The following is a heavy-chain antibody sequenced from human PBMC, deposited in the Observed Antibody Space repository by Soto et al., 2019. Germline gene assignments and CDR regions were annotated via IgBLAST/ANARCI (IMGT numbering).Heavy chain of an antibody. J-gene: IGHJ3*02. Sequence: SGGSLRLSCAASGFTFSSYAMHWVRQAPGKGLEWVAVISYDGSNKYYADSVKGRFTISRDNAKNSLYLQMNSLRAEDTAVYYCASMGVDAFDIWGQGTTVTVSS. CDR2: ISYDGSNK. V-gene: IGHV3-30-3*01. CDR3: ASMGVDAFDI. CDR1: GFTFSSYA. D-gene: IGHD3-10*01.